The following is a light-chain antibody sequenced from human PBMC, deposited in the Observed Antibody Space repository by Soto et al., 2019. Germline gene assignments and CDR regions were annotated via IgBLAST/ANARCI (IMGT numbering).Light chain of an antibody. CDR3: QQTYSNPRT. Sequence: DIQMTQSTPSLSASVGDRVTITCRTSQSISIYLNWYQQIPGKAPKLLIYASSNLHTGVPSRFSGSASGTDFTLTISSLQPEDSATYYCQQTYSNPRTFGQGTKVDIK. CDR2: ASS. J-gene: IGKJ1*01. V-gene: IGKV1-39*01. CDR1: QSISIY.